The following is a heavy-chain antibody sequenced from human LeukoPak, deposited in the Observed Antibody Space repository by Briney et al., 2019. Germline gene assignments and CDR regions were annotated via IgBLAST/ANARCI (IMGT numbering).Heavy chain of an antibody. CDR3: AREYIHAEYFHP. Sequence: PSETLSLTCTVSGGSLSSSSYYWGWIRQPPGKGLEWIGSIYYSGSTHHNPSLKSRVTISVDTSKNQFSLNLSSVTAADTAVYYCAREYIHAEYFHPWGQGTLVTVSS. CDR1: GGSLSSSSYY. D-gene: IGHD2-2*01. J-gene: IGHJ1*01. V-gene: IGHV4-39*02. CDR2: IYYSGST.